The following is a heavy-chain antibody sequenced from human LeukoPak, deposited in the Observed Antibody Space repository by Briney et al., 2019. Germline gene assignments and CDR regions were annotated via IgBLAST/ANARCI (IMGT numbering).Heavy chain of an antibody. Sequence: PGGSLRLSCAASGFTFSSYAMSWVRQAPGKGLEWVANIKQDGSGKYYVDSVKGRFTISRDNAKNSLYLQMNSLRAEDTAVYYCARGTSYYDFWSGYYGPPHFDYWGQGTLVTVSS. CDR1: GFTFSSYA. CDR2: IKQDGSGK. V-gene: IGHV3-7*01. J-gene: IGHJ4*02. D-gene: IGHD3-3*01. CDR3: ARGTSYYDFWSGYYGPPHFDY.